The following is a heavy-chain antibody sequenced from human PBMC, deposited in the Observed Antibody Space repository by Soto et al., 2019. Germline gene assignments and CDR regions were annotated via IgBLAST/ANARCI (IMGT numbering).Heavy chain of an antibody. CDR2: ISYDGSNK. CDR1: GLPFSSYA. V-gene: IGHV3-30-3*01. Sequence: GGSMRLSCAASGLPFSSYAMHWVRQAPGKGLEWVAVISYDGSNKYYADSVKGRLTISRDDARNTLYLQMNSLRAEDTAVYFCARGDGDYYDGNGYLGRHWGQGTLVTVSS. D-gene: IGHD3-22*01. CDR3: ARGDGDYYDGNGYLGRH. J-gene: IGHJ4*02.